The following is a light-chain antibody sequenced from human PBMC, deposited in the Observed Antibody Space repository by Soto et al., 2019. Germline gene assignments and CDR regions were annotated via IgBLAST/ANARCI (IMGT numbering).Light chain of an antibody. V-gene: IGLV2-14*01. Sequence: QAASVSGSPGQSITISCTGTGSDAGGYNYVSWYQQHPGKAPKLMIYEVSNRPSGVSNRFSGSKSGNTASLTISGLQAEDEAAYYCSSYTSSTTLGVLFGGGTKLTVL. J-gene: IGLJ2*01. CDR2: EVS. CDR3: SSYTSSTTLGVL. CDR1: GSDAGGYNY.